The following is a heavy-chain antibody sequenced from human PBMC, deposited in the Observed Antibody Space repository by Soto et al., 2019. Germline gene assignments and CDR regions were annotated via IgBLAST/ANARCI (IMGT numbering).Heavy chain of an antibody. CDR1: GYTFTSYY. CDR3: ARVYCSGGSCYSIHY. V-gene: IGHV1-46*03. J-gene: IGHJ4*02. CDR2: INPSGGSS. D-gene: IGHD2-15*01. Sequence: ASVKVSCKASGYTFTSYYMHWVRQAPGQGLEWMGIINPSGGSSSYAQKFQGRVTMTRDTSTSTVYMELSSLRSEDTAVYYCARVYCSGGSCYSIHYWGQGTQVTVSS.